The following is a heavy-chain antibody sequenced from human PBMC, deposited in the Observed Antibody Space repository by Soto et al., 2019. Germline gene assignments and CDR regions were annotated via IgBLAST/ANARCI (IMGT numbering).Heavy chain of an antibody. D-gene: IGHD5-12*01. J-gene: IGHJ4*02. CDR3: ARVGVRDGYNFNY. V-gene: IGHV4-34*01. CDR1: GGSFSGYY. Sequence: SETLSLTCAVYGGSFSGYYWSWIRQPPGKGLEWIGEINHSGSTNYNPSLKSRVTISVDKSKNQFSLKLMSLSAADTAVYYCARVGVRDGYNFNYRGQGTLVTVSS. CDR2: INHSGST.